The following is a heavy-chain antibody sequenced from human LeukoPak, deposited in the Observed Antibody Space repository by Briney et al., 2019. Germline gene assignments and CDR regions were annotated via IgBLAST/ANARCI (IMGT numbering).Heavy chain of an antibody. CDR1: GGSFSGYY. CDR3: ARLRWGYCSSTSCYAGYYYYMDV. J-gene: IGHJ6*03. Sequence: PSETLSLTCAVYGGSFSGYYWSWIRQPPGKGLEWIGEINHSGSTNYNPSLKSRVTISVDTSKNQFSLKLSSVTAADMAVYYCARLRWGYCSSTSCYAGYYYYMDVWGKGTTVTISS. V-gene: IGHV4-34*01. CDR2: INHSGST. D-gene: IGHD2-2*01.